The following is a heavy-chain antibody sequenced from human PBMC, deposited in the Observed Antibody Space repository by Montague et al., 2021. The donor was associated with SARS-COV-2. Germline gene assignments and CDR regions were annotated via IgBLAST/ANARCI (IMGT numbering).Heavy chain of an antibody. CDR3: ATDPGAFDI. CDR1: GFTFSNYA. J-gene: IGHJ3*02. V-gene: IGHV3-23*01. Sequence: SLRLSCAASGFTFSNYAMTWVRQAPGKGLEWVSVISRSGSTTYYTDSVKGRFTISRDNSKNTLYLQMNSLRGEDTAVYYCATDPGAFDIWGQGTMVTVSS. CDR2: ISRSGSTT.